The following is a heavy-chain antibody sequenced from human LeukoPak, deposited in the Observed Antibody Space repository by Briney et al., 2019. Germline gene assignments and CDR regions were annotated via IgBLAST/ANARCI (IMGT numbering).Heavy chain of an antibody. CDR1: GGSISSYY. D-gene: IGHD3-16*02. Sequence: PSETLSLTCTVSGGSISSYYWSWIRQPPGKGLEWIGYIYYSGSTNYNPSLKSRVTMSVDTSKNQFSLKLSSVTAADTAVYYCANMITFGGVIVKDYWGQGTLVTVSS. CDR3: ANMITFGGVIVKDY. V-gene: IGHV4-59*08. J-gene: IGHJ4*02. CDR2: IYYSGST.